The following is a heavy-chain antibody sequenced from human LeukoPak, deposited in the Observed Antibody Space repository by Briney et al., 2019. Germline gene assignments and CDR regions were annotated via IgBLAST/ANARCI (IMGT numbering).Heavy chain of an antibody. V-gene: IGHV4-59*12. Sequence: SETLSLTCTVSGGSLRTYYWSWIRQPPGKGLEWIGYIYYSGSTNYNPSLKSRVTISVDTSNNQFSLKLSSVTAADTAVYYCARDHYSYYGMDVWGQGTTVTVSS. CDR2: IYYSGST. CDR3: ARDHYSYYGMDV. CDR1: GGSLRTYY. J-gene: IGHJ6*02.